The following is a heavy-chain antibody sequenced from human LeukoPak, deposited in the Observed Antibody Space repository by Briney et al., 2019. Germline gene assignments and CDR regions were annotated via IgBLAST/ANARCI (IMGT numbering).Heavy chain of an antibody. Sequence: KPSETLSLTCTVSGGSISSDYWSWIRQSPGKGLEWIGYIYYSGTTSYKPSLKSRVTISLDTSKNQFSLKLSTVTAADTAVYYCARGANWGSPDYWGQGTLVTVSS. CDR1: GGSISSDY. V-gene: IGHV4-59*01. CDR2: IYYSGTT. J-gene: IGHJ4*02. CDR3: ARGANWGSPDY. D-gene: IGHD7-27*01.